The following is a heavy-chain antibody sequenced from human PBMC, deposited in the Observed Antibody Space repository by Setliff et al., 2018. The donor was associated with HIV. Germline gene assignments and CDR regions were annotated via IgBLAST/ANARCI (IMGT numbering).Heavy chain of an antibody. V-gene: IGHV4-34*01. CDR1: GVAFSDYS. J-gene: IGHJ1*01. D-gene: IGHD3-16*01. CDR3: ASIRITLGGETLDS. Sequence: SETLSLTCAVYGVAFSDYSWGWIRQAPGKGLDWIGEVNDREGPKYNPSLKSRATISMDSSKRQFSLKMTSVTAADTAVYYCASIRITLGGETLDSWGQGGLVTVSS. CDR2: VNDREGP.